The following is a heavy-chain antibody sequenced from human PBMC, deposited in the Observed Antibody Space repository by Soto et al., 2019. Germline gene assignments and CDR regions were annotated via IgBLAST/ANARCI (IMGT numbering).Heavy chain of an antibody. J-gene: IGHJ4*02. D-gene: IGHD5-12*01. CDR3: ARTDGYEIEY. CDR1: GYSFTTYW. V-gene: IGHV5-51*01. CDR2: IYPGDSDT. Sequence: GESLKISCKGSGYSFTTYWLAWWRQMPGKGLEYMGIIYPGDSDTRYSPSFQGQVTISADKSINIAYLQWSSLKASDTAMYYCARTDGYEIEYWGQGTLVTVSS.